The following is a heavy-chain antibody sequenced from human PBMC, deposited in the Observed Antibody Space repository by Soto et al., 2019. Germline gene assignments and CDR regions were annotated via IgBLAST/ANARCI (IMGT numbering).Heavy chain of an antibody. J-gene: IGHJ6*04. CDR1: GYTFTSYA. CDR2: INAGNGNT. CDR3: AKPDVDIVATNYYYYSGMDV. Sequence: ASVKVSCKASGYTFTSYAMHWVRQAPGQRREWMGWINAGNGNTKYSQKFQGRVSITRDTSASTAYMELRSLRSEDTPVYYCAKPDVDIVATNYYYYSGMDVWGEGTTVTVSS. D-gene: IGHD5-12*01. V-gene: IGHV1-3*01.